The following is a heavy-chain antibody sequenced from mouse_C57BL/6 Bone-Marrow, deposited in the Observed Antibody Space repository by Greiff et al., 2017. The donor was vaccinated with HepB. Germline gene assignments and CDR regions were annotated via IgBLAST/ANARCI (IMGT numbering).Heavy chain of an antibody. Sequence: EVKVVESGPGLVKPSQTVFLTCTVTGISITTGNYRWSWIRQFPGNKLEWIGYIYYSGNITYNPSLTSRTTITRDTPKNQFFLEMNSLTAEDTATYYCARDWEPGYWYFDVWGTGTTVTVSS. D-gene: IGHD4-1*01. J-gene: IGHJ1*03. CDR1: GISITTGNYR. CDR3: ARDWEPGYWYFDV. CDR2: IYYSGNI. V-gene: IGHV3-5*01.